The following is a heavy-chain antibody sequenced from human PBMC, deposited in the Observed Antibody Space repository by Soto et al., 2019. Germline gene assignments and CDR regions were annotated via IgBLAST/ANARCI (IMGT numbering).Heavy chain of an antibody. CDR2: IYYSGTT. J-gene: IGHJ3*02. CDR1: GGSISTSVYY. V-gene: IGHV4-39*01. D-gene: IGHD2-21*02. CDR3: ARTAGYAFDI. Sequence: QLQLQESGPGLVRPSEALSLTCIVSGGSISTSVYYWGWIRQPPGKGLEWIANIYYSGTTYNNPSLKSRVTMSLDTSKNQFSLRLNSVTAADTAVYYCARTAGYAFDIWGQGTMVTVSS.